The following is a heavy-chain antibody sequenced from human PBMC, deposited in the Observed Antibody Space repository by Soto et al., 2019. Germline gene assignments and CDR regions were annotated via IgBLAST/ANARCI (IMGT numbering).Heavy chain of an antibody. CDR1: GGSFSGYY. D-gene: IGHD3-10*01. CDR3: ARGRWFGKYYFDY. J-gene: IGHJ4*02. CDR2: INHSGST. Sequence: QVQLQQWGAGLLKPSETLSLTCAVYGGSFSGYYWSWIRQPPGKGLEWIGEINHSGSTNYNPSLKSRVTISVDTSKNHFSLKLSSVTAADTAVYYCARGRWFGKYYFDYWGQGTLVTVSS. V-gene: IGHV4-34*01.